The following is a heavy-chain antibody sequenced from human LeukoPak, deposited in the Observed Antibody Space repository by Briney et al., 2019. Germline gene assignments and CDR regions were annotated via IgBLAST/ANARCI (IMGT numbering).Heavy chain of an antibody. V-gene: IGHV1-69*05. Sequence: ASVKVSCKASGGTFSSYAISWVRQAPGQGLELMGGIIPIFGTANYAQKFQGRVTITTDESTSTAYMELSSLRSEDTAVYYCASINSSSWFGYWFDPWGQGTLVTVSS. J-gene: IGHJ5*02. CDR2: IIPIFGTA. D-gene: IGHD6-13*01. CDR1: GGTFSSYA. CDR3: ASINSSSWFGYWFDP.